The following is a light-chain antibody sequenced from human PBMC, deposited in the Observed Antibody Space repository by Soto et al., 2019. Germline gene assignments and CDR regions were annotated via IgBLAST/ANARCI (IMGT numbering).Light chain of an antibody. Sequence: EIVLTQSPGTLSLSPGARATLSCRASQSVSSSNLAWYQQKPGQAPRLLIYGASSRATGIPDRFRGSGSGTDFTLTISRLEPEDFAVYYCQQYGSSPPITFGQGTRLEIK. CDR2: GAS. CDR1: QSVSSSN. CDR3: QQYGSSPPIT. V-gene: IGKV3-20*01. J-gene: IGKJ5*01.